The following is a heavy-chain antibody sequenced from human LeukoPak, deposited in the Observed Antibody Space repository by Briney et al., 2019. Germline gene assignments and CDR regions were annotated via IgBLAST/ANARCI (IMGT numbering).Heavy chain of an antibody. J-gene: IGHJ4*02. CDR1: GGSFSGYY. CDR3: ARDRYSSGWYYFDY. V-gene: IGHV4-34*01. Sequence: SETLSLTCAVCGGSFSGYYWSWIRQPPGKGLEWIGEINHSGSTNYNPSLKSRVTISVDTSKNQFSLKLSSVTAADTAVYYCARDRYSSGWYYFDYWGQGTLVTVSS. CDR2: INHSGST. D-gene: IGHD6-19*01.